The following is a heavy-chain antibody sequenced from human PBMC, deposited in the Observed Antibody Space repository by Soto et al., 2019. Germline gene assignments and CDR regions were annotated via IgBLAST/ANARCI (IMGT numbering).Heavy chain of an antibody. V-gene: IGHV3-21*01. CDR2: INPSSSHI. CDR3: ARGYCGGGGCYLRRDAIDV. J-gene: IGHJ3*01. Sequence: EVQLVESGGGLVMPGGSLRLSCAASGFTFSTYHMNWVRQAPEKGLEWVSSINPSSSHIYYADSVRGRFTISRDNSKNSMDLQMNSLRTEDAAVYYCARGYCGGGGCYLRRDAIDVWGQGTMVTVSS. D-gene: IGHD2-15*01. CDR1: GFTFSTYH.